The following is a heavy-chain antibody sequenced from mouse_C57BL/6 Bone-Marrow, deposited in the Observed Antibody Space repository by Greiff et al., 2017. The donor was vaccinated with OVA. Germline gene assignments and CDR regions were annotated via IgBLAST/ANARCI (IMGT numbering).Heavy chain of an antibody. CDR3: ARYKLGQDYFDY. CDR1: GFTFTDYY. V-gene: IGHV7-3*01. J-gene: IGHJ2*01. Sequence: EVKLQESGGGLVQPGGSLSLSCAASGFTFTDYYMSWVRQPPGKALEWLGFIRNKANGYTTEYSASVKGRFTISRDNSQSILYLQMNALRAEDSATYYCARYKLGQDYFDYWGQGTTLTVSS. CDR2: IRNKANGYTT. D-gene: IGHD4-1*01.